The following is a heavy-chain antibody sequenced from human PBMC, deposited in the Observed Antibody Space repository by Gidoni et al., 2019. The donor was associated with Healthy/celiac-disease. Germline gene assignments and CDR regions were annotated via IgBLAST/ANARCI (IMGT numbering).Heavy chain of an antibody. D-gene: IGHD2-2*02. J-gene: IGHJ3*02. CDR1: GFTFTSSA. CDR2: IVGGSGNT. CDR3: AADHGNRGRTTWNYCSSTSCYMGPDAFDI. Sequence: QMQLVQSGPEVKKPGTSVKVSCKASGFTFTSSAVQWVRQARGQRLEWRGWIVGGSGNTNYAQKFQERVTITRDMSTSTAYMELSSLRSEDTAVYYCAADHGNRGRTTWNYCSSTSCYMGPDAFDIWGQGTMVTVSS. V-gene: IGHV1-58*01.